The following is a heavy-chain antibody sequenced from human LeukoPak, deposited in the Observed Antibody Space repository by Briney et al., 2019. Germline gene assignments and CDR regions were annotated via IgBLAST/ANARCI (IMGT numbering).Heavy chain of an antibody. CDR1: GFTFSSYS. V-gene: IGHV3-48*04. D-gene: IGHD3-16*02. CDR3: ARDRSDYVWGSYRLRWFDP. CDR2: IGSSSSTI. Sequence: PGGSLRLSCAASGFTFSSYSMNWVRQAPGKGLEWVAYIGSSSSTIFYADSVKGRFTISRDNAKNSLYLQMNSLRAEDTAVYYCARDRSDYVWGSYRLRWFDPWGRGTLVTVSS. J-gene: IGHJ5*02.